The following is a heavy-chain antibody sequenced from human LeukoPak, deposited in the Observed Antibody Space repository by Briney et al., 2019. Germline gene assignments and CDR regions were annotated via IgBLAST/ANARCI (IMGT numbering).Heavy chain of an antibody. CDR1: GFTFSNYA. CDR3: ARDENDAFDI. Sequence: PGGSLRLSCEASGFTFSNYAMSWVRQAPGKGLVWVSSVSGSGGSTYYADSVKGRFIISRDNSKNTLYLQMDSLRAEDTAVYYCARDENDAFDIWGQGTMVTVSS. CDR2: VSGSGGST. V-gene: IGHV3-23*01. J-gene: IGHJ3*02.